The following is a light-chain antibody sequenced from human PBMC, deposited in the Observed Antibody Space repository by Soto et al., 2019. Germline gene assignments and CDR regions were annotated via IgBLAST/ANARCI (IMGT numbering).Light chain of an antibody. V-gene: IGKV1-12*01. CDR2: TAS. CDR3: QQANSFPLT. J-gene: IGKJ4*01. Sequence: DIQMTQSPSSVSASVGDRVTITCRASQAISIWLAWYQQKPGKVPKLLIYTASSLQSGVPSRFSGSGSGTESTLTISSLQPEDFATYYCQQANSFPLTFGGGTKVEMK. CDR1: QAISIW.